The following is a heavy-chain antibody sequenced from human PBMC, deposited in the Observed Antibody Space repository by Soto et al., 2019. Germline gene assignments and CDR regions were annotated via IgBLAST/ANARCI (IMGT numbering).Heavy chain of an antibody. V-gene: IGHV1-8*01. CDR2: MNPNSGNT. J-gene: IGHJ4*02. Sequence: GASVKVSCKASGYTFTSYDINWVRLATGQGLEWMGWMNPNSGNTAYAQKFQGRVTMTRNTSISTAYMELSSLRPDDTAMYYCARDGVSSTEYTWNYGTYFDYWGQGALVTVSS. D-gene: IGHD1-7*01. CDR1: GYTFTSYD. CDR3: ARDGVSSTEYTWNYGTYFDY.